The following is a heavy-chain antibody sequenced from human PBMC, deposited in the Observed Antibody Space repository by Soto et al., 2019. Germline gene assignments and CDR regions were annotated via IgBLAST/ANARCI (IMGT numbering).Heavy chain of an antibody. Sequence: GGSLRLSCAASGFTFSSYSMNWVRQAPGKGLEWVSSISSSSSYIYYADSVKGRFTISRDNAKNSLYLQMNSLRAEDTAVYYCAREGSSSWSLASGQGTLVTVSS. V-gene: IGHV3-21*01. J-gene: IGHJ5*02. D-gene: IGHD6-13*01. CDR2: ISSSSSYI. CDR1: GFTFSSYS. CDR3: AREGSSSWSLA.